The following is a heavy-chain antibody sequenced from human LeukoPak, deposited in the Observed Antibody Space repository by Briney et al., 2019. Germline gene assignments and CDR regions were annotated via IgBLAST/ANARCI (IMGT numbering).Heavy chain of an antibody. V-gene: IGHV3-48*03. D-gene: IGHD2-15*01. J-gene: IGHJ4*02. CDR1: GFTFSNYG. CDR3: ARDDRYCIGGSCYGKTFDY. CDR2: ISGSGSTI. Sequence: GGSLRLSCAASGFTFSNYGMNWVRQAPGKGLEWVSYISGSGSTIYHADSVKGRFTISRDDAKNSLYLQMNSLRAEDTAVYYCARDDRYCIGGSCYGKTFDYWGQGTLVPVSS.